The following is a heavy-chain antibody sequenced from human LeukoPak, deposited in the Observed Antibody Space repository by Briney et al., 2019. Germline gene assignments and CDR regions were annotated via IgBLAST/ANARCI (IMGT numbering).Heavy chain of an antibody. Sequence: SETLSLTCTVSGGSISSSSYYWGWIRQPPGKGLEWIGSIYYSGSTYYNPSLKSRVTISVDTSKNQFSLKLSSVTAADTAVYYCARDSLLWFGEFTNYYYYMDVWGKGTTVTISS. J-gene: IGHJ6*03. V-gene: IGHV4-39*07. D-gene: IGHD3-10*01. CDR3: ARDSLLWFGEFTNYYYYMDV. CDR1: GGSISSSSYY. CDR2: IYYSGST.